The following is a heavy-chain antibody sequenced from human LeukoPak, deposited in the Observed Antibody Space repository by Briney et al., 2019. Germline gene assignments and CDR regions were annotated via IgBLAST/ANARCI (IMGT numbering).Heavy chain of an antibody. J-gene: IGHJ4*02. Sequence: GGSLRLSCAASGFTFSSYGIHWVRQAPGKGLEWVTFIRYDGSNKYYADSVKGRFTISRDNSKNTLYLQMNSLRAEDTAVYYCAREIVVVTASPFDYWGQGTLVTVSS. D-gene: IGHD2-21*02. CDR2: IRYDGSNK. V-gene: IGHV3-30*02. CDR1: GFTFSSYG. CDR3: AREIVVVTASPFDY.